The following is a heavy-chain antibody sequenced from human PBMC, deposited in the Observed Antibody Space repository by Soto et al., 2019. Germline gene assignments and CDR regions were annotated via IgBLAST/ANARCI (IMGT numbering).Heavy chain of an antibody. CDR3: AKDMGRAAAATRFYYYYGMDV. Sequence: EVQLLESGGGLVQPGGSLRLSCAASGFTFSSYAMSWVRQAPGKGLEWVSAISGSGGSTYYADSVKGRFTISRDNSKNTLYLQINSLRAEDTAVYYCAKDMGRAAAATRFYYYYGMDVWGQGTTVTVSS. V-gene: IGHV3-23*01. D-gene: IGHD6-13*01. CDR1: GFTFSSYA. J-gene: IGHJ6*02. CDR2: ISGSGGST.